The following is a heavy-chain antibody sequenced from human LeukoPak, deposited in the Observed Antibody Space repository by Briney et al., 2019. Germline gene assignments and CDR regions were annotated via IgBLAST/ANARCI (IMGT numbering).Heavy chain of an antibody. CDR2: IYYSGST. CDR3: ARGRRITIFGVVGGTFDY. Sequence: SETLSLTCTVSGGSISSSSYYWGWIRQPPGKGLEWIGSIYYSGSTYYNPSLKSRVTISVDTSKNQFSLKLGSVTAADTAVYYCARGRRITIFGVVGGTFDYWGQGTLVTVSS. J-gene: IGHJ4*02. V-gene: IGHV4-39*01. CDR1: GGSISSSSYY. D-gene: IGHD3-3*01.